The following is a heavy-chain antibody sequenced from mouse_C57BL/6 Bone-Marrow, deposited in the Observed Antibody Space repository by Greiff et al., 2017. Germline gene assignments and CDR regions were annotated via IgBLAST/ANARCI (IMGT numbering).Heavy chain of an antibody. CDR1: GYTFTDYE. J-gene: IGHJ3*01. V-gene: IGHV1-15*01. CDR2: IDPETGGT. CDR3: TRTLAYYSNYLAWFAY. Sequence: VQLQQSGAELVRPGASVTLSCKASGYTFTDYEMHWVKQTPVHDLEWIGAIDPETGGTAYNQKFKGKAILTADKSSSTAYMELRSLTSEDSAVYYCTRTLAYYSNYLAWFAYWGQGTLVTVSA. D-gene: IGHD2-5*01.